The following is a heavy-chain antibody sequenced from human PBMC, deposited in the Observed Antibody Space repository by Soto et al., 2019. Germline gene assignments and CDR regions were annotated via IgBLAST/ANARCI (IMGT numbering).Heavy chain of an antibody. Sequence: ASVKVSCKASGYTFTSYDINWVRQATGQGLEWMGWMNPNSGNTGYAQKFQGRVTMTRNTSISTAYMDLSSLRSEDTAVYYCARGNSLRYYYYYMDVWGKGTTVTVS. V-gene: IGHV1-8*01. CDR1: GYTFTSYD. CDR2: MNPNSGNT. D-gene: IGHD2-15*01. CDR3: ARGNSLRYYYYYMDV. J-gene: IGHJ6*03.